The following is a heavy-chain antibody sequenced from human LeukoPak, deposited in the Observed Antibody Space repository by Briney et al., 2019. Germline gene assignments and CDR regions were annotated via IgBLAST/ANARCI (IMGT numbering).Heavy chain of an antibody. V-gene: IGHV3-7*01. D-gene: IGHD4-17*01. J-gene: IGHJ4*02. CDR3: TRHPYGVLDY. CDR1: GFSFDTYW. CDR2: IKQDGTEK. Sequence: GGSLRLSCAVSGFSFDTYWMTWVRQAPGKGLEWVTNIKQDGTEKYYVDSVKGRFTISRDNAKNSLYLQMDSLRAEDTAVYYCTRHPYGVLDYWGQGTLVTVSS.